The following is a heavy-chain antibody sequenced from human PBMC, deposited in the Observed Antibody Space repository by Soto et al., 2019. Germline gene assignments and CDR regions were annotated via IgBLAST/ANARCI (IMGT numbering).Heavy chain of an antibody. Sequence: GASVKVSCKASGFSFTGYYIHWLRQAPGQGLEWMGWINAHSGGTEYAQKFQGRVTLTRDTSIATAYLTLTSLTSGDTALYYCAKDLTRQLAYWLDPWGQGTQVTVS. CDR2: INAHSGGT. V-gene: IGHV1-2*02. CDR1: GFSFTGYY. D-gene: IGHD6-6*01. CDR3: AKDLTRQLAYWLDP. J-gene: IGHJ5*02.